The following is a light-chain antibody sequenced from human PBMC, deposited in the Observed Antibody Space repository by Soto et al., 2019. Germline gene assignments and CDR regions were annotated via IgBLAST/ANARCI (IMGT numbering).Light chain of an antibody. CDR2: DAS. V-gene: IGKV3-11*01. Sequence: EVVLTQSPATLSLSPGERATLSCRASQSISIYLAWYQQKPGQAPRLLIYDASNRATGIPARFSGSGSGTDFTLTISSLDPEDFAVYCCQQRVTLPPLTFGGGTKVEIK. CDR3: QQRVTLPPLT. CDR1: QSISIY. J-gene: IGKJ4*01.